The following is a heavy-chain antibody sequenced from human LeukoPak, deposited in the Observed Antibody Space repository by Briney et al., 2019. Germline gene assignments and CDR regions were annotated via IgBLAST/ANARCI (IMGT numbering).Heavy chain of an antibody. V-gene: IGHV3-30-3*01. Sequence: GGSLRLSCAASGFTFSSYAMHWVRQAPGKGLEWVAVISYDGSNKYYADSVKGRFTISRDNSKNTLYLQMNSLRAEDTAVYYCASLNRAAPDCWGQGTLVTVSS. J-gene: IGHJ4*02. CDR3: ASLNRAAPDC. CDR2: ISYDGSNK. CDR1: GFTFSSYA. D-gene: IGHD1-14*01.